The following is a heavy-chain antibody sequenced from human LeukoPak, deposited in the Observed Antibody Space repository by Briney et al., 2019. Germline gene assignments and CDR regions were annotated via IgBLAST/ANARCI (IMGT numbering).Heavy chain of an antibody. V-gene: IGHV4-61*10. J-gene: IGHJ6*03. D-gene: IGHD1-26*01. CDR2: VNHSGST. Sequence: SSETLSLTCIVSGGSTSSGDYYCIWIRQPAGKGLEWIGEVNHSGSTNYNPSLKSRVTISVDTSKNQFSLKLSSVTAADTAVYYCARATRRGGSYSYYYYYYMDVWGKGTTVTVSS. CDR1: GGSTSSGDYY. CDR3: ARATRRGGSYSYYYYYYMDV.